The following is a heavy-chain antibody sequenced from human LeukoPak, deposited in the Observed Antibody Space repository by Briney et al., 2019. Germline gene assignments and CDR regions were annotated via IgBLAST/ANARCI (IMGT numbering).Heavy chain of an antibody. CDR2: IYWNDDK. V-gene: IGHV2-5*01. Sequence: SGPTLLKPTQTLTLACTFSGFSLTTRGVGVGWIRQPPGKALEWLALIYWNDDKVYDPSLENRLTTTKDTSKNQVVLTMTNMGPVDTAKYYCARRRKWSAENWFDPWGQGTLVTVSS. D-gene: IGHD2-15*01. CDR1: GFSLTTRGVG. CDR3: ARRRKWSAENWFDP. J-gene: IGHJ5*02.